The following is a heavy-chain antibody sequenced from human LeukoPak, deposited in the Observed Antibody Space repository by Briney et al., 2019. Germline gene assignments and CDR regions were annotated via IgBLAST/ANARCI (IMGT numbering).Heavy chain of an antibody. D-gene: IGHD2-2*01. V-gene: IGHV3-21*01. CDR1: GFTFSSYS. Sequence: PGGSLRLSCAASGFTFSSYSMNWVRQAPGKGLEWVSSISSSSSYIYYADSVKGRFTISRDNAKNSLYLQMNSLRAEDTAVYYCARDHCSSTSCSSYYMDVWGKGTTVTVSS. CDR2: ISSSSSYI. CDR3: ARDHCSSTSCSSYYMDV. J-gene: IGHJ6*03.